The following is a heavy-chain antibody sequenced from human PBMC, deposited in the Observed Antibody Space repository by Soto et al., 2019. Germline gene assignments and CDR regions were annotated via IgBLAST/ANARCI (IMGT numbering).Heavy chain of an antibody. CDR3: ARIGYCSSTSCYTWFDP. Sequence: GESLKISCNGSGYSFTIYWISWVRQMPGKGLEWMGRIDPSDSYTNYSPSFQGHVTISADKSISTAYLQWSSLKASDTAMYYCARIGYCSSTSCYTWFDPWGQGTLVTVSS. CDR1: GYSFTIYW. V-gene: IGHV5-10-1*01. CDR2: IDPSDSYT. J-gene: IGHJ5*02. D-gene: IGHD2-2*02.